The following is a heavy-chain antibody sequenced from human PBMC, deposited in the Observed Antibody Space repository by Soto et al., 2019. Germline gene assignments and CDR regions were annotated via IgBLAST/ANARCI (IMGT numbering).Heavy chain of an antibody. Sequence: EVQLVESGGGLVQPGGSLRLSCAASGFTFSNYWMYWVRQAPGKGLEWVSRINSDGSVSSHADSVKCRLTISRGNVKNTLYLHMDSLRAEETAVYYCARGDCVGGTCYSLAGSFYYYMDVWGKGTTVTVFS. D-gene: IGHD2-15*01. CDR1: GFTFSNYW. J-gene: IGHJ6*03. CDR2: INSDGSVS. V-gene: IGHV3-74*02. CDR3: ARGDCVGGTCYSLAGSFYYYMDV.